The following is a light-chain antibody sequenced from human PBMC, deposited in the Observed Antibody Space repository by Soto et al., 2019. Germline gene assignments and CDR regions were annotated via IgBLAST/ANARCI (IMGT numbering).Light chain of an antibody. CDR3: QQHQDWPHT. CDR1: QSVRSN. CDR2: GSS. V-gene: IGKV3-15*01. J-gene: IGKJ1*01. Sequence: EIVMTQSPATLSVSPGERATLSCRARQSVRSNFLAGYQQRPGQAPGLLIFGSSTRPTCCPATFSGSGSATAFTPPISSMQSADFAVYYCQQHQDWPHTFGQGTKVDIK.